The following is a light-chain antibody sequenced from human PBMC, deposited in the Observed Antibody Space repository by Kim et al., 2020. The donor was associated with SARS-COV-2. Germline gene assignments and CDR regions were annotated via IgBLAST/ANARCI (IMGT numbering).Light chain of an antibody. V-gene: IGKV3-11*01. CDR2: DAS. Sequence: EIVLTQSPATLSLSPGERATLSCRASQSVSSYLAWYQQKPGQAPRLLIYDASNRATGIPARLSGSGSGTDFTLTISSLEPEDFAVYYCQQRSNWPLMYTFGQGTKLEI. J-gene: IGKJ2*01. CDR1: QSVSSY. CDR3: QQRSNWPLMYT.